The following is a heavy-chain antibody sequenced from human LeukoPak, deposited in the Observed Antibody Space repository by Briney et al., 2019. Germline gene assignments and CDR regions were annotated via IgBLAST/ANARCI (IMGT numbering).Heavy chain of an antibody. CDR1: GGSISSGDYY. J-gene: IGHJ4*02. CDR2: IYYSGST. CDR3: ARDKPNCSSTSCYDY. V-gene: IGHV4-30-4*08. D-gene: IGHD2-2*01. Sequence: PSQTLSLTCTVSGGSISSGDYYWSWIRQPPGKGLEWIGYIYYSGSTYYNPSLKSRVTISVDTSKNQFSLKLSSVTAADTAVYYCARDKPNCSSTSCYDYWGQGTLVTVSS.